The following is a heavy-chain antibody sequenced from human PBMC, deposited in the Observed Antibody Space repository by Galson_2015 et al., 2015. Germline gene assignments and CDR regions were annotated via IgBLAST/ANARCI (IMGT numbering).Heavy chain of an antibody. CDR3: ARTRLTIFGAFIPGDNWFDP. CDR1: SGAFNSGVFY. CDR2: IYYNGST. D-gene: IGHD3-3*01. J-gene: IGHJ5*02. Sequence: LTCAVSSGAFNSGVFYWSWIRQPPGKGLEWIGYIYYNGSTSYNSSLKSRLIMSLDTSENQVSLRLTSATAADTAVYYCARTRLTIFGAFIPGDNWFDPWGQGTLVTVSS. V-gene: IGHV4-31*11.